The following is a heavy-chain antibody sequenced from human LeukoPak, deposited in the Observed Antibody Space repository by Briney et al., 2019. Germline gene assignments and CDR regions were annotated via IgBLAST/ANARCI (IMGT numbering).Heavy chain of an antibody. CDR2: ISWNSGSI. CDR3: AKAVDGSGSYYVDY. V-gene: IGHV3-9*01. J-gene: IGHJ4*02. D-gene: IGHD3-10*01. Sequence: GRSLRLSCAASGFTFDDYAMHWVRQAPGKGLEWVSGISWNSGSIGYADSVKGRFTISRDNAKNSLYLQMNSLRAEDTALYYCAKAVDGSGSYYVDYWGQGTLVTVSS. CDR1: GFTFDDYA.